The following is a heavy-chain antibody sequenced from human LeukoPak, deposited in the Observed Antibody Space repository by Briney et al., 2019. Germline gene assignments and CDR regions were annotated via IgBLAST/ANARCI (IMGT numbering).Heavy chain of an antibody. CDR1: GGSISSSSYY. CDR3: ARQRWLEFYDDAFEI. CDR2: MYYSGST. Sequence: SETLSLTCTVSGGSISSSSYYWGWIRQPPGKGLEWIGSMYYSGSTYYNPSLKSRVTISVDTSKNQFSLKLSSVTAADTAVYYGARQRWLEFYDDAFEIWGQGQMVTVSS. D-gene: IGHD2/OR15-2a*01. J-gene: IGHJ3*02. V-gene: IGHV4-39*01.